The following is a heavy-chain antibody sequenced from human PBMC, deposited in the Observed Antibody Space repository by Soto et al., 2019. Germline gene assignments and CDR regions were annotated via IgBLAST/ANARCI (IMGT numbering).Heavy chain of an antibody. CDR1: GFTVSSNY. D-gene: IGHD3-9*01. J-gene: IGHJ6*01. Sequence: EVQLVESGGGLIQPGGSPRLSCAASGFTVSSNYMSWVRQAPGKGLEWVSVIFSGGKTYYSDSVKGRFTISRDNSKNTVYLQMNSLRAEDTGVFYCARDVLTGSPPGYFYYYGIDVW. CDR3: ARDVLTGSPPGYFYYYGIDV. CDR2: IFSGGKT. V-gene: IGHV3-53*01.